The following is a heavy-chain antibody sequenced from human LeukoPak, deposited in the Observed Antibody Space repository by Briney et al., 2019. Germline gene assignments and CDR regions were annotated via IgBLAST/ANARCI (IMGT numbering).Heavy chain of an antibody. CDR3: ARVEEGYGSGRRENYYYYYMDV. V-gene: IGHV4-39*07. Sequence: ASETLSLTCSVSGGSFSSSTYYWGWIRQPPGKGLEWIGRIYSSGSTNYNPSLKSRVTMSVDTSKNQFSLKLSSVTAADTAVYYCARVEEGYGSGRRENYYYYYMDVWGKGTTVTISS. D-gene: IGHD3-10*01. CDR2: IYSSGST. J-gene: IGHJ6*03. CDR1: GGSFSSSTYY.